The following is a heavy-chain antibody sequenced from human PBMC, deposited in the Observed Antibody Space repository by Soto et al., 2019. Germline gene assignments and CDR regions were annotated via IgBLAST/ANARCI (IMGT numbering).Heavy chain of an antibody. J-gene: IGHJ4*02. Sequence: GGSLRLSCAASGFTVSSNYMSWVRQAPGKGLEWVSVFYNGGSTYYADSVRGRFTVARDRSKNTVDLQMSILRPEDSAVYYCAKESMPEHYGDTLFDYWGQGTRVTVSS. V-gene: IGHV3-53*01. D-gene: IGHD4-17*01. CDR2: FYNGGST. CDR1: GFTVSSNY. CDR3: AKESMPEHYGDTLFDY.